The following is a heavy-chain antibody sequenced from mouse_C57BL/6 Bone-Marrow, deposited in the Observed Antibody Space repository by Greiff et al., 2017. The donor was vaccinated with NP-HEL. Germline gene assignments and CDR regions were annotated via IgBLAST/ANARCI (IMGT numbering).Heavy chain of an antibody. CDR3: ASPYDYDVAWFAY. J-gene: IGHJ3*01. CDR2: ISSGGGYT. Sequence: EVQLVESGGDLVKPGGSLKLSCAASGFTFTSYGMSWVRQTPDKGLEWVGTISSGGGYTYYPDNVKGRFTITRDNAKNTLYLQMSSLKSEDTAMYYCASPYDYDVAWFAYGGQGNVVTVSA. CDR1: GFTFTSYG. V-gene: IGHV5-6*01. D-gene: IGHD2-4*01.